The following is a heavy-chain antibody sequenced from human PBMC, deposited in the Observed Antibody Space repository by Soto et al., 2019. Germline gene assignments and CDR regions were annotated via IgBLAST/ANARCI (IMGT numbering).Heavy chain of an antibody. CDR1: GFTFSSYA. V-gene: IGHV3-64D*08. CDR3: VKAHSGSPTVFDY. D-gene: IGHD3-10*01. CDR2: ISSNGGST. Sequence: GGSLRLSCSASGFTFSSYAMHWVRQAPGKGLEYVSAISSNGGSTYYADSVKGRFTISRDNSKNTLYLQMSSLRAEDTAVYYCVKAHSGSPTVFDYWGQGTLVTVSS. J-gene: IGHJ4*02.